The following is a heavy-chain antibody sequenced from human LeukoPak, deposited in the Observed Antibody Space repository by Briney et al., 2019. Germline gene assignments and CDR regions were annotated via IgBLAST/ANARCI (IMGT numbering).Heavy chain of an antibody. CDR1: GFSLNTFA. V-gene: IGHV3-23*01. Sequence: GGSLRLSCAASGFSLNTFAMSWLRQAPGKGLEWVSGISSSGSGGSTYYADSVKGRFTISRDNSKNTLYLQMNSLRAEDTAVYYCAKPGNYVWGSYRSDPPGYWGQGTLVTVSS. J-gene: IGHJ4*02. CDR2: ISSSGSGGST. D-gene: IGHD3-16*02. CDR3: AKPGNYVWGSYRSDPPGY.